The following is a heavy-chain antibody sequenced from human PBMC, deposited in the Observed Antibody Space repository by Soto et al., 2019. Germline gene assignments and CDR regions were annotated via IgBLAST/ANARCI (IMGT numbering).Heavy chain of an antibody. V-gene: IGHV3-48*03. J-gene: IGHJ4*02. CDR1: GFTFSSYE. CDR3: ARSGYHWNDGARGYFDY. D-gene: IGHD1-20*01. CDR2: ISSSGRTI. Sequence: EVQLVESGGGSVQPGGSLRLSCAASGFTFSSYEMNWVRQAPGKGLEWVSYISSSGRTIYYADSVKGRFTISRDNAKNSLYLQMNSLRAEDTAVYYCARSGYHWNDGARGYFDYWGQGTLVTVSS.